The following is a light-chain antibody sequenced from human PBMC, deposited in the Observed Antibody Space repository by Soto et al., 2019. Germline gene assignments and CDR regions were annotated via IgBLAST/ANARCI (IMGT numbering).Light chain of an antibody. CDR2: EGS. CDR3: CSYAGSSSYV. Sequence: VLTQPASVSVSPGRSISISCPESSSDVGGYNLVSWYQHHPGKAPKLIIYEGSQRPSGVSNRFFGPKSGNTASLTISGLQAEDEADYHCCSYAGSSSYVFGTGTEGTV. J-gene: IGLJ1*01. V-gene: IGLV2-23*01. CDR1: SSDVGGYNL.